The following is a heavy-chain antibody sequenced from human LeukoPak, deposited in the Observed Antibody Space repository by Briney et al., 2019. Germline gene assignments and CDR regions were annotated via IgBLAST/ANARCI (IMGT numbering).Heavy chain of an antibody. CDR1: GFTFSDYY. CDR3: ARDPIAVASHFDY. V-gene: IGHV3-11*01. CDR2: ISSSGSTI. J-gene: IGHJ4*02. Sequence: GGSLRLSCAAAGFTFSDYYMSWIRQAPGKGLEWVSYISSSGSTIYYADSVKGRFTISRDNAKNSLYLQMNSLRAEDTAVYYCARDPIAVASHFDYWGQGTLVTVSS. D-gene: IGHD6-19*01.